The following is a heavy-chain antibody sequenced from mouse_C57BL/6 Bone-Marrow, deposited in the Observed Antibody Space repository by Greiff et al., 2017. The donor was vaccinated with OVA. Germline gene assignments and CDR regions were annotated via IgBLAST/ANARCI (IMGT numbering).Heavy chain of an antibody. J-gene: IGHJ2*01. CDR3: ARDQYGYDKGY. V-gene: IGHV5-4*01. D-gene: IGHD2-2*01. CDR1: GFTFSSYA. CDR2: ISDGGSYT. Sequence: EVQLVESGGGLVKPGGSLKLSCAASGFTFSSYAMSWVRQTPEKRLEWVATISDGGSYTYSPDNVMGRFTFSRDNAKNNLYLQMNHLKSEDTARYYCARDQYGYDKGYWGQGTTLTGSS.